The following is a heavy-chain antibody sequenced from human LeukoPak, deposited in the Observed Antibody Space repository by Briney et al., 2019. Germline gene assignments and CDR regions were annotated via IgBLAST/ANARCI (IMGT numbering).Heavy chain of an antibody. CDR2: IYSGGST. V-gene: IGHV3-53*01. J-gene: IGHJ4*02. CDR1: GFTVSSNY. D-gene: IGHD3-10*01. Sequence: TGGSLRLSCAASGFTVSSNYMSWVRQAPGKGLEWVSVIYSGGSTYCADSVKGRFTISRDNSKNTLYLQMNSLRAEDTAVYYCARARYYYGSGSYEYWGQETLVTVSS. CDR3: ARARYYYGSGSYEY.